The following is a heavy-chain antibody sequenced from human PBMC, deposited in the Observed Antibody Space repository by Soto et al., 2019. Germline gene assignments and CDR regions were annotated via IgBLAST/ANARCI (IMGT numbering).Heavy chain of an antibody. V-gene: IGHV4-31*03. CDR3: ASYDYGGNVITHSGAFDI. CDR2: IYYSGST. J-gene: IGHJ3*02. CDR1: GGSISSGGYY. Sequence: QVQLQESGPGLVKPSQTLSLTCTVSGGSISSGGYYWSWIRQHPGKGLEWIGYIYYSGSTYYNPSLMSRVTIPVDTSKNQFSLKLSSVTAADTAVYYCASYDYGGNVITHSGAFDIWGQGTMVTVSS. D-gene: IGHD4-17*01.